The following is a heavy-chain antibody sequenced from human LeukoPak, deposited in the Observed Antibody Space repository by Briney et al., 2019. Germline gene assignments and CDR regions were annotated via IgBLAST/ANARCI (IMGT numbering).Heavy chain of an antibody. CDR3: ARDGSSWGNWFDL. J-gene: IGHJ5*02. Sequence: GGSLRLSCAASGFTFSSYWMHWVRQAPGKGLVWVSRINSDGSSTSYADSVKGRFTISRDNAKNTLYLQMNSLRVEDTAVYYCARDGSSWGNWFDLWGQGTLVSVSS. CDR2: INSDGSST. CDR1: GFTFSSYW. V-gene: IGHV3-74*01. D-gene: IGHD6-13*01.